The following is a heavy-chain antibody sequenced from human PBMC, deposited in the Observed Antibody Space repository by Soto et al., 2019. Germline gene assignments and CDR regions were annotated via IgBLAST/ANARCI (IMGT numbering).Heavy chain of an antibody. Sequence: ASVKVSCKASGYTFTSYYMHWVRQAPGQGLEWMGIINPSGGSTSYAQKFQGRVTMTRDTSTSTVYMELSSLRSEDTAVYYCARVFCSGGSCYSMHASPYDVFDIWGKGTMVTVSS. V-gene: IGHV1-46*03. CDR1: GYTFTSYY. CDR2: INPSGGST. CDR3: ARVFCSGGSCYSMHASPYDVFDI. D-gene: IGHD2-15*01. J-gene: IGHJ3*02.